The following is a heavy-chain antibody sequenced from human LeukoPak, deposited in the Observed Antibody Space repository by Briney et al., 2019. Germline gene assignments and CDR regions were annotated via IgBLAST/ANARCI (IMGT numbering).Heavy chain of an antibody. J-gene: IGHJ3*02. CDR2: IYHSGST. CDR3: ARVGYDSSGYRLYPYAFDI. V-gene: IGHV4-38-2*02. D-gene: IGHD3-22*01. CDR1: GYSISSGYY. Sequence: SETLSLTCTVSGYSISSGYYWCWLRQPPGKGLEWIGSIYHSGSTYYNPSLKSRVTISVDTSKNQFSLKLSPVTAADTAVYYCARVGYDSSGYRLYPYAFDIWGQGTMVTVSS.